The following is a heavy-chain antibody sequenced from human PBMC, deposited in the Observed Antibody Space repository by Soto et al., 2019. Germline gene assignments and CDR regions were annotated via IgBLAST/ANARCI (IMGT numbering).Heavy chain of an antibody. CDR1: GGSISSSSYY. V-gene: IGHV4-39*01. CDR2: IYYSGST. Sequence: PSETLSLTCTVSGGSISSSSYYWGWIRQPPGKGLEWIGSIYYSGSTYYNPSLKSRVTISVDTSKNQFSLKLSSVTAADTAVYYCARLKKVVGAIGALTDYWGQGTLVTVSS. J-gene: IGHJ4*02. CDR3: ARLKKVVGAIGALTDY. D-gene: IGHD1-26*01.